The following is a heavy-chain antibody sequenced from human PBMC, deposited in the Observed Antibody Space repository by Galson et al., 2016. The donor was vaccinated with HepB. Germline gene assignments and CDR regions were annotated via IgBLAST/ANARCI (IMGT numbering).Heavy chain of an antibody. CDR3: ARGGFKEYYDSSGYYLDY. Sequence: SLRLSCAASGFTFSNYGMHWVRQAPGKGLEWVAVISYDGSNKYYVDSVKGRFTISRDNSKNTLYLQMNSLRAEDTAVYYCARGGFKEYYDSSGYYLDYWGQGTLVTVSS. CDR2: ISYDGSNK. CDR1: GFTFSNYG. D-gene: IGHD3-22*01. J-gene: IGHJ4*02. V-gene: IGHV3-30*03.